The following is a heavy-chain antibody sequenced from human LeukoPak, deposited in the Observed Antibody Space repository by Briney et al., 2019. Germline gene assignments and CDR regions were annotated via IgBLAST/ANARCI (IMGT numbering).Heavy chain of an antibody. Sequence: GGSLRLSCAASGFTFGSYSMNWVRQAPGKGLEWVSSISSSSSYIYYADSVKGRFTISRDNAKNSLYLQMNSLRAEDTAVYYCAREFNDFWSRGSVKWGQGTLVTVSS. CDR1: GFTFGSYS. CDR2: ISSSSSYI. J-gene: IGHJ4*02. D-gene: IGHD3-3*01. CDR3: AREFNDFWSRGSVK. V-gene: IGHV3-21*01.